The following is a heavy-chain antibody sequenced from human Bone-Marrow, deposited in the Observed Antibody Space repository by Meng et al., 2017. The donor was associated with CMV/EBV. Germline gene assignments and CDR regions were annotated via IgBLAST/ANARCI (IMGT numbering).Heavy chain of an antibody. CDR3: ARDGVYCSSTSCYTTQPYYYYGMDV. V-gene: IGHV3-30*02. J-gene: IGHJ6*02. D-gene: IGHD2-2*02. Sequence: GGSLRLSCAASGFPFSEYGIHWARQAPGKGLEWVAFIRNDGSNRYYGDSVKGRFTISRDNAKNSLYLQMNSLRAEDTAVYYCARDGVYCSSTSCYTTQPYYYYGMDVWGQGTTVTVPS. CDR2: IRNDGSNR. CDR1: GFPFSEYG.